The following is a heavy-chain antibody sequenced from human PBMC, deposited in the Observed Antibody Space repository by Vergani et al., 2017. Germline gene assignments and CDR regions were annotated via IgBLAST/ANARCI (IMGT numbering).Heavy chain of an antibody. J-gene: IGHJ4*02. CDR3: ARDQHYYDSSGYNFLY. CDR2: TIPAFGSI. CDR1: GGIFNDYG. Sequence: QVQVVQSGAEVKKPGSSVKVSCKASGGIFNDYGFSWVRQAPGQGLEWMGGTIPAFGSINYAQKFQGRVTMTRDTSTSTVYMELSSLRSEDTAVYYCARDQHYYDSSGYNFLYWGQRTLVTVSS. D-gene: IGHD3-22*01. V-gene: IGHV1-69*05.